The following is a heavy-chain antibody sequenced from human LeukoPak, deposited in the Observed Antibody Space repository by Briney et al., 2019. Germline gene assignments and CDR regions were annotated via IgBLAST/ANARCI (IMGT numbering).Heavy chain of an antibody. J-gene: IGHJ6*03. V-gene: IGHV3-53*01. D-gene: IGHD3-22*01. CDR2: IYSGGST. CDR1: GLTVSSNY. Sequence: GGSLRLSCAASGLTVSSNYMSWVRQAPGKGLEWDSVIYSGGSTYYADSVKGRFTISRDNSKNTLYLQMNSLRAEDTAVYYCARVQSYYDSSGYTRTMDVWGKGTTVTVSS. CDR3: ARVQSYYDSSGYTRTMDV.